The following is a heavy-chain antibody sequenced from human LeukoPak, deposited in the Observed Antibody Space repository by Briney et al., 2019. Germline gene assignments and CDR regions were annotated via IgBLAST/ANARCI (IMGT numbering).Heavy chain of an antibody. CDR3: ASSSRPMLYYFDY. Sequence: PSETLSLTCTVSGGSISSYYWSWIRQPPGKGLEWIGYIYYSGSTNYNPSLKSRVTISVDTSKNQFSLKLSSVTAAATAVYYCASSSRPMLYYFDYWGQGTLVTVSS. CDR2: IYYSGST. CDR1: GGSISSYY. V-gene: IGHV4-59*01. J-gene: IGHJ4*02. D-gene: IGHD3-16*01.